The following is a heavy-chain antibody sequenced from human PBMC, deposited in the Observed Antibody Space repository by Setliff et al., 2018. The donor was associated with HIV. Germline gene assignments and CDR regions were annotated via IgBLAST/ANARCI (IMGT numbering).Heavy chain of an antibody. V-gene: IGHV4-31*03. Sequence: SETLSLTCTDSGDSISSGGSPWTWIRQHPGKGLEWIGYIYYSGSTYYNPSLKSRVTMTRDMSTTTVYMDLNSLTSEDTAVYYCARETAGGHWDEYWGQGTLVTVSS. J-gene: IGHJ4*02. CDR2: IYYSGST. D-gene: IGHD6-19*01. CDR3: ARETAGGHWDEY. CDR1: GDSISSGGSP.